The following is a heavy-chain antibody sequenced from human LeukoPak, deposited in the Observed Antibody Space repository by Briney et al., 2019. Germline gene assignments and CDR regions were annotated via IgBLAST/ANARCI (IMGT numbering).Heavy chain of an antibody. Sequence: GGSLRLSCAASGFTFSSYGMHWVRQAPGKGLEWVAVIWYDGSNKYYADSVKGRFTISRDNSKNTMYLQMNSLRAEDTAVYYCARVGGGGYDTTHWGQGTLVTGFS. CDR2: IWYDGSNK. CDR1: GFTFSSYG. D-gene: IGHD5-12*01. J-gene: IGHJ4*02. CDR3: ARVGGGGYDTTH. V-gene: IGHV3-33*01.